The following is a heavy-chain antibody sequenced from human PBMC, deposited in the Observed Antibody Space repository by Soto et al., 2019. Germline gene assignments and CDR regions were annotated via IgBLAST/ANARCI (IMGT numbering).Heavy chain of an antibody. CDR2: IYYSGST. Sequence: PSETLSLTCTVSGGSISSCYWSWIRQPPGKGLEWIGYIYYSGSTNYNPSLKSRVTISVDTSKNQFSLKLSSVTAADTAVYYCARDGYSSSWSNWFDPWGQGTLVTV. V-gene: IGHV4-59*01. J-gene: IGHJ5*02. CDR1: GGSISSCY. D-gene: IGHD6-13*01. CDR3: ARDGYSSSWSNWFDP.